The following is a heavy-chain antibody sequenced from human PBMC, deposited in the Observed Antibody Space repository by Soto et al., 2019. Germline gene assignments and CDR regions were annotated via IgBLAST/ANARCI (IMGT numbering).Heavy chain of an antibody. Sequence: XGSLRVTCAAAGFTFSSYCMHWVRQAPGKGLVWVSRINSDGSSTSYADSVKGRFTISRDNAKNTLYLQMNRLRAEDTAVYYCASSRWERWFDSWGQGTLVTVSS. D-gene: IGHD1-26*01. CDR3: ASSRWERWFDS. CDR1: GFTFSSYC. CDR2: INSDGSST. J-gene: IGHJ5*01. V-gene: IGHV3-74*01.